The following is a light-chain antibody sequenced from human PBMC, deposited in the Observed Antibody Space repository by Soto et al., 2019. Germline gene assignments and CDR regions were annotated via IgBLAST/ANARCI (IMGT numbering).Light chain of an antibody. J-gene: IGLJ1*01. CDR1: SSDVGSYNR. V-gene: IGLV2-18*02. CDR2: EVS. CDR3: SSFTSSSTYV. Sequence: QSALTQPPSVSGSPGQSVIISCSGTSSDVGSYNRVSWYQQPPGTAPKLMIYEVSNRPSGVPDLFSGSKSGNTASLTISGLQAEDEADYYCSSFTSSSTYVFGTGTKLTVL.